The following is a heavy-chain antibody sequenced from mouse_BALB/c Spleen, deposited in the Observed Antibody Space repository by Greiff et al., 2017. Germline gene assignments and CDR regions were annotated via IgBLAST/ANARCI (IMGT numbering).Heavy chain of an antibody. D-gene: IGHD2-1*01. CDR3: ARQDYGNLYYFDY. CDR1: GFTFSSYT. V-gene: IGHV5-12-2*01. Sequence: DVKLVESGGGLVQPGGSLKLSCAASGFTFSSYTMSWVRQTPEKRLEWVAYISNGGGSTYYPDTVKGRFTISRDNAKNTLYLQMSSLKSEDTAMYYCARQDYGNLYYFDYWGQGTTLTVSS. J-gene: IGHJ2*01. CDR2: ISNGGGST.